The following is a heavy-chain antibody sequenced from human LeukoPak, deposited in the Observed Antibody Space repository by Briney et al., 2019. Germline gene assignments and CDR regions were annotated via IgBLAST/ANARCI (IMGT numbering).Heavy chain of an antibody. J-gene: IGHJ4*02. V-gene: IGHV3-7*01. CDR3: ARDQGWLQFDY. CDR1: GVTFSSYW. Sequence: GGSLRLSCAASGVTFSSYWMSWVRQAPGKGLEWVANIKEDGSKTYYMDSVKGRFTISRDNAQNSLYLQMNSLTAEDSAVYYCARDQGWLQFDYWGQGALATVSS. D-gene: IGHD5-24*01. CDR2: IKEDGSKT.